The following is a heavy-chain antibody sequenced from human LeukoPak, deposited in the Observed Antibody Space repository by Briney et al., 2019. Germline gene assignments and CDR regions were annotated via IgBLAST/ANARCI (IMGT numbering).Heavy chain of an antibody. CDR2: INPNSGGT. Sequence: ASVKVSCKASGYTFTGYYMHWVRQAPGQGLEWMGWINPNSGGTNYAQKFQGRVTMTRDTSISTAYMELSRLISDDTAVYYCTRGAVAAEVGTNFDYWGQGTLVTVPS. CDR1: GYTFTGYY. V-gene: IGHV1-2*02. D-gene: IGHD6-19*01. CDR3: TRGAVAAEVGTNFDY. J-gene: IGHJ4*02.